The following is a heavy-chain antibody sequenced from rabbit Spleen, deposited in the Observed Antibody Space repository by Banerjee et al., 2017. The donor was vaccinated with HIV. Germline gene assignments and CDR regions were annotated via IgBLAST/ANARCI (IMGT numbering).Heavy chain of an antibody. Sequence: QQQLEESGGGLVKPGGTLTLTCTASGFSFSNIYWICWVRQAPGKGLEWIACVDSGDGDTYYANWAKGRFTISKTSSTTVTLQMTSLTAADTATYFCARNYVNVFDPWGPGTLAPS. D-gene: IGHD1-1*01. CDR2: VDSGDGDT. CDR3: ARNYVNVFDP. CDR1: GFSFSNIYW. J-gene: IGHJ2*01. V-gene: IGHV1S45*01.